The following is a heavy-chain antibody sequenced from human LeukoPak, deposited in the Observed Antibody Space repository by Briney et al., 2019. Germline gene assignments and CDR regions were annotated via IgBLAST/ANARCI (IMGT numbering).Heavy chain of an antibody. CDR2: INPNSGGT. V-gene: IGHV1-2*02. Sequence: GASVKVSCKASGYTFTGYYMHWVRQAPGQGLEWMGWINPNSGGTSYAQKFQGRVTMTRDTSISTAYMELSRLRSDDTAVYYCARGPQVVVAATGGSYYYYGMDVWGQGTTVTVSS. J-gene: IGHJ6*02. D-gene: IGHD2-15*01. CDR3: ARGPQVVVAATGGSYYYYGMDV. CDR1: GYTFTGYY.